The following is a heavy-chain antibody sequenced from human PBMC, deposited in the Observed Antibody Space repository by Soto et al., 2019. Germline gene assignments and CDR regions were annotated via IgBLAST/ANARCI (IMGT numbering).Heavy chain of an antibody. V-gene: IGHV5-51*01. D-gene: IGHD2-21*02. Sequence: PGESLKISCKGSGYSFTSYWIGWVRQMPGKGLEWMGIIYPGDSDTRYSPSFQGQVTISADKSISTAYLQWSSLKASGTAMYYCARRCRGGDCYAAFDIWGQGTMVTVSS. J-gene: IGHJ3*02. CDR1: GYSFTSYW. CDR3: ARRCRGGDCYAAFDI. CDR2: IYPGDSDT.